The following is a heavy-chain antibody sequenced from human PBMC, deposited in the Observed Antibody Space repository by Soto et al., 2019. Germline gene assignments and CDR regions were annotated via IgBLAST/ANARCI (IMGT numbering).Heavy chain of an antibody. D-gene: IGHD3-3*01. CDR1: GYTFSAYH. V-gene: IGHV1-2*02. CDR2: INPKGGAP. CDR3: ARALTFFGVLTTDYYYGMDV. J-gene: IGHJ6*02. Sequence: QEQLVQSGAEVKKPGSSVKVSCKASGYTFSAYHIHWVRQAPGQGLEWRGWINPKGGAPSYGVSFQGRVTMTSDTTISPAYMEVTSLRSDDTAVYYCARALTFFGVLTTDYYYGMDVWGQGTTVTVSS.